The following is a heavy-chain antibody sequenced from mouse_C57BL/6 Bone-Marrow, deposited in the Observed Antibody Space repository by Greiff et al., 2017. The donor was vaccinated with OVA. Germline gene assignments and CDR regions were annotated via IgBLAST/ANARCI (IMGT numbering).Heavy chain of an antibody. D-gene: IGHD1-1*01. V-gene: IGHV14-4*01. CDR3: TTGTTVVATDYYAMDY. J-gene: IGHJ4*01. CDR2: IDPENGDT. Sequence: EVQLQQSGAELVRPGASVKLSCTASGFNIKDDYMHWVKQRPEQGLEWIGWIDPENGDTEYASKFQGKATITADTSSNTAYLQLSSLTADDTAVYYCTTGTTVVATDYYAMDYWGQGTSVTVSS. CDR1: GFNIKDDY.